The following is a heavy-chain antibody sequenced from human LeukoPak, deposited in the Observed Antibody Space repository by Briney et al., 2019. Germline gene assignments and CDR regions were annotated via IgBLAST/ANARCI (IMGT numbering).Heavy chain of an antibody. CDR2: MNPNSGNT. J-gene: IGHJ4*02. D-gene: IGHD3-22*01. CDR3: ARDDSSGYQVDY. CDR1: GYTFTSYD. Sequence: ASVKVSCKASGYTFTSYDINWVRQATGQGLEWMGWMNPNSGNTGYAQKFQGRVTMTRNTSISTAYMELSSLRSEDTAVYYCARDDSSGYQVDYWGQGTLVTVCS. V-gene: IGHV1-8*01.